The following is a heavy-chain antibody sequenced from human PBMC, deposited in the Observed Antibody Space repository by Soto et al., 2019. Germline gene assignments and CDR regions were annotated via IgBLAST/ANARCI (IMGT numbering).Heavy chain of an antibody. CDR2: INHSGST. D-gene: IGHD3-10*01. Sequence: SETLSLTCAVYGGSFSGYYWSWIRQPPGKGLEWIGEINHSGSTNYNPSLKSRVTISVDTSKNQFSLKLSSVTAADTAVYYCARGGELLPETYYYYYMDVWGKGTTVTVSS. CDR1: GGSFSGYY. J-gene: IGHJ6*03. V-gene: IGHV4-34*01. CDR3: ARGGELLPETYYYYYMDV.